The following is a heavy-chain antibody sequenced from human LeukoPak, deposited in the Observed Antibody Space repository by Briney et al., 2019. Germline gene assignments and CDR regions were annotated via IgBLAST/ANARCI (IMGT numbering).Heavy chain of an antibody. J-gene: IGHJ6*02. D-gene: IGHD3-10*01. CDR2: MNPNSGNT. CDR3: ARYITMVRYYYGMDV. CDR1: GYTFTSYD. Sequence: ASVKVSCKASGYTFTSYDINWVRQATGQGLEWMGWMNPNSGNTGYAQKFQGRVTMTRNTSISTAYMELSSLRSEDTAVYYCARYITMVRYYYGMDVWGQGTTVTVFS. V-gene: IGHV1-8*01.